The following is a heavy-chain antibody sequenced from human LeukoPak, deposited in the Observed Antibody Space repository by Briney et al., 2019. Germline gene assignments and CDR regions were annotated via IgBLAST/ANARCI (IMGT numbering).Heavy chain of an antibody. CDR3: AREGTSYYYYNWFDP. D-gene: IGHD3-10*01. J-gene: IGHJ5*02. CDR1: GFTFSSYS. CDR2: ISSSSSYI. V-gene: IGHV3-21*01. Sequence: GGSLRLSCAASGFTFSSYSMNWVRQAPGKGLEWVSSISSSSSYIYYADSVKGRFTISRDNAKNSLYLQMNSLRAEDTAVYYCAREGTSYYYYNWFDPWGQGTLVTVSS.